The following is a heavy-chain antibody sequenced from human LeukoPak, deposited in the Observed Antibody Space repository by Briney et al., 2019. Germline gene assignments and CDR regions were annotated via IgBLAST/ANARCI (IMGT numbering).Heavy chain of an antibody. Sequence: GASVKVSCKTSGYTFAGHHIHWVRQAPGQGLEWMGWINPSSGDTKYAQNFQDRVIMTRDMSISTAYMDLSRLSSDDTAIYYCARAGHDSSGYSFRLDYWGQGTLVTVSS. CDR2: INPSSGDT. D-gene: IGHD3-22*01. J-gene: IGHJ4*02. CDR1: GYTFAGHH. V-gene: IGHV1-2*02. CDR3: ARAGHDSSGYSFRLDY.